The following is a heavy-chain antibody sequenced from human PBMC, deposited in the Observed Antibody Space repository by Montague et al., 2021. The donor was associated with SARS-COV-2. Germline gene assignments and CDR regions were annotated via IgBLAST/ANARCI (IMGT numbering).Heavy chain of an antibody. CDR2: TYYRSKWYN. D-gene: IGHD1-1*01. CDR1: GDSVSSNSAT. V-gene: IGHV6-1*01. CDR3: TSGREGNYNVMDV. J-gene: IGHJ6*02. Sequence: CAISGDSVSSNSATWNWVRQSPSRGLEWLGRTYYRSKWYNDHAVSVRGRVTINPDTSKNQLSLQLNSVTPEDTAIYYRTSGREGNYNVMDVWGQGTTVTVSS.